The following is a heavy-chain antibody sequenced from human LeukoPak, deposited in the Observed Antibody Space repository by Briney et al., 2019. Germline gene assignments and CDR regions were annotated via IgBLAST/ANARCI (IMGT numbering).Heavy chain of an antibody. J-gene: IGHJ6*03. CDR3: ARLILRYSSSFGTAYMYV. CDR2: IYPGDSDT. CDR1: GYSFTNYW. D-gene: IGHD6-13*01. Sequence: GESLKICCNGSGYSFTNYWIGWGRHMPGKGLWLMGIIYPGDSDTKYSPSFHGQITISADKTITTAYQQCSSLKASDTAMYYGARLILRYSSSFGTAYMYVCGKGTTVTASS. V-gene: IGHV5-51*01.